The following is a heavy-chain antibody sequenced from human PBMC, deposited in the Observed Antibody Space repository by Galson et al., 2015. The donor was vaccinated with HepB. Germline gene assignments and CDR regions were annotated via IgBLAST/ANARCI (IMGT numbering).Heavy chain of an antibody. CDR3: ATAVRGRAFDY. D-gene: IGHD5-12*01. CDR2: IKQAGSQQ. Sequence: SLRLSCAVSGFTFSGYWMRWVRQVPGKGLESVANIKQAGSQQYYVDSVKGRITISRDNGKNSLYLQMSSLRADDTAVYYCATAVRGRAFDYWGQGTVVTVAS. V-gene: IGHV3-7*03. J-gene: IGHJ4*02. CDR1: GFTFSGYW.